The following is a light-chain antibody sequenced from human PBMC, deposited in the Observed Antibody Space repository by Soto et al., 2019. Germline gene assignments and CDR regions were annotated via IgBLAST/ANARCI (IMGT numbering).Light chain of an antibody. V-gene: IGLV2-11*01. J-gene: IGLJ1*01. CDR1: SSNVGGYNY. CDR3: CSYAGSNTCYV. CDR2: DVY. Sequence: QSSLTQPRSVSGSPGQSVTISCTGTSSNVGGYNYVSWYQHHPGKAPKLVIYDVYNRPSGVPDRFSGSKSDNTASLTISGFQAEDEADYYCCSYAGSNTCYVEGRGTKVTV.